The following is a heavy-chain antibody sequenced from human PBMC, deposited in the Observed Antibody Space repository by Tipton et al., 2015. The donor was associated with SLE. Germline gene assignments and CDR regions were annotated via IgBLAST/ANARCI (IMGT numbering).Heavy chain of an antibody. D-gene: IGHD3-3*01. CDR1: GGSFSGYY. J-gene: IGHJ5*02. V-gene: IGHV4-34*01. Sequence: LRLSCAVYGGSFSGYYWSWIRQPPGKGLEWIGEINHSGSTNYNPSLKSRVTISVDTSKNQFSLKLSSVTAANTAVYYCARAPTPYLEWLSMGWFDPWGQGTLVTVSS. CDR2: INHSGST. CDR3: ARAPTPYLEWLSMGWFDP.